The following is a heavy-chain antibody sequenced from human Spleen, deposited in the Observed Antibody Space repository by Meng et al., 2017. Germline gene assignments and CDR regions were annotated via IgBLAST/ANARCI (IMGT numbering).Heavy chain of an antibody. D-gene: IGHD5-24*01. J-gene: IGHJ4*02. V-gene: IGHV6-1*01. CDR1: GDSVSSNNAA. CDR3: ARGDGYIIDY. CDR2: TYYRSKWYH. Sequence: QVQLQQSGPGPVKPSQTLSLTCAISGDSVSSNNAAWNWIRQSPSRGLEWLGRTYYRSKWYHDYVVSVKSRVTVNPDTSKNQFSLQLNSVTPEDTAVYYCARGDGYIIDYWGQGTLVTVSS.